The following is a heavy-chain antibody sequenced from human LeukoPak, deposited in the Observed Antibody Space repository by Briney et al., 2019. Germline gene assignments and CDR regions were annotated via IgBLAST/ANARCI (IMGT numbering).Heavy chain of an antibody. D-gene: IGHD3-10*01. CDR1: GFTFSGSA. V-gene: IGHV3-73*01. Sequence: SGGSLRLSCAASGFTFSGSAMHWVRQASGKGLEWVGRIRSKANSYATAYAASVKGRFTISRDDSRNTAYLQMNSLKTEDTAVYYCTSTTYGSGSYPFDYWGQGTLVTVSS. J-gene: IGHJ4*02. CDR2: IRSKANSYAT. CDR3: TSTTYGSGSYPFDY.